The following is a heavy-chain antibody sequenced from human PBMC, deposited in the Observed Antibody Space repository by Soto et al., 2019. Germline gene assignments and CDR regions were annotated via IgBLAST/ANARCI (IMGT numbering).Heavy chain of an antibody. J-gene: IGHJ4*02. Sequence: SETLSLTCTVSGGSISSYYWSWIRQPPGKGLEWIGYIYYSGSTNYNPSLKSRVTISVDTSKNQFSLKLSSVTAADTAVYYCARYPGIAAAGKAEGYYFYYWGQGTLVTVSS. CDR3: ARYPGIAAAGKAEGYYFYY. V-gene: IGHV4-59*01. D-gene: IGHD6-13*01. CDR2: IYYSGST. CDR1: GGSISSYY.